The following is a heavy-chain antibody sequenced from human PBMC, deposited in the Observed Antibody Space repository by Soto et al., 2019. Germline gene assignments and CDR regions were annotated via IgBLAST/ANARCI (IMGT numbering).Heavy chain of an antibody. D-gene: IGHD3-10*01. CDR3: TRGPRPISTGTGAY. Sequence: GESLKISCAASGFIFKMYWMHWVRQSPGKGLVWISRIYNDGTYSDYADSVRGRFTISRDNVNDTLYLQMNNLRAEDSGLYYCTRGPRPISTGTGAYWGQGTQVTVSS. CDR1: GFIFKMYW. J-gene: IGHJ4*02. V-gene: IGHV3-74*01. CDR2: IYNDGTYS.